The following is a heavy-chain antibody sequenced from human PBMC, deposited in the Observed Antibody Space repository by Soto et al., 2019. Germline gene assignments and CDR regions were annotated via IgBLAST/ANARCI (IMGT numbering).Heavy chain of an antibody. D-gene: IGHD3-10*01. CDR3: TRGPRPISTGTGAY. Sequence: GESLKISCAASGFIFKMYWMHWVRQSPGKGLVWISRIYNDGTYSDYADSVRGRFTISRDNVNDTLYLQMNNLRAEDSGLYYCTRGPRPISTGTGAYWGQGTQVTVSS. CDR1: GFIFKMYW. J-gene: IGHJ4*02. V-gene: IGHV3-74*01. CDR2: IYNDGTYS.